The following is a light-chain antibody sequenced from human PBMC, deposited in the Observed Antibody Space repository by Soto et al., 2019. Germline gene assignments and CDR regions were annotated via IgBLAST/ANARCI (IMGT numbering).Light chain of an antibody. V-gene: IGKV3-20*01. Sequence: EIVLTQSPGTLSLSPGERATLSCRASQSVSRSLLAWYQQKTGQAPRLLIYGASTRATGIADRFSGSGSGTDCTLTISRLEPEDFAVYYWQQYGNPPPYSFGQGTKLESK. J-gene: IGKJ2*03. CDR1: QSVSRSL. CDR2: GAS. CDR3: QQYGNPPPYS.